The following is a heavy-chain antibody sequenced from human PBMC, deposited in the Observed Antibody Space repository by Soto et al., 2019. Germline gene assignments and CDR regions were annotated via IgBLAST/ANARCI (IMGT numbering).Heavy chain of an antibody. CDR3: ARDRGYCTNGVCYTGGDAFDI. J-gene: IGHJ3*02. D-gene: IGHD2-8*01. Sequence: SETLSLTCTVSGSPISGHYWTWIRQTPGKGLEYIGYISYIDYSGSTTYSPSLRGRVTMSADTSKNQFSLKLSSVTAADTAVCYCARDRGYCTNGVCYTGGDAFDIWGQGTMVTV. V-gene: IGHV4-59*11. CDR1: GSPISGHY. CDR2: ISYIDYSGST.